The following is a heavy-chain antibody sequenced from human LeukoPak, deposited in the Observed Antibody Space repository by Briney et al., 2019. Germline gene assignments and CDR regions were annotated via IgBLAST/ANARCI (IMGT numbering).Heavy chain of an antibody. CDR3: AKSIPLYYYDSSGYDY. D-gene: IGHD3-22*01. CDR2: ISGSGGST. J-gene: IGHJ4*02. CDR1: GFTFSSYA. Sequence: QPGGSLRLSCAASGFTFSSYAMSWVRQAPGKGLEWVSAISGSGGSTYYADSVKGRFTISRDNSKNTLYLQMNSLRAEDTAVYYCAKSIPLYYYDSSGYDYWGQGTLVTVSS. V-gene: IGHV3-23*01.